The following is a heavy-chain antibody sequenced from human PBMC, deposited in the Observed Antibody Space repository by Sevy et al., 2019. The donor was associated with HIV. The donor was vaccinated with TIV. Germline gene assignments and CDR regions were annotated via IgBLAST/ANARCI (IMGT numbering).Heavy chain of an antibody. CDR1: GGTFSSYA. CDR2: MSPIFGTA. V-gene: IGHV1-69*13. Sequence: ASVKVSCKASGGTFSSYAISWVRQAPGQGLEWMGGMSPIFGTANYAQKFQGRVTITADESTSTAYMELSSLRSEDTAVYYCARAYDSSGLTDYWGQGTLVTVSS. J-gene: IGHJ4*02. CDR3: ARAYDSSGLTDY. D-gene: IGHD3-22*01.